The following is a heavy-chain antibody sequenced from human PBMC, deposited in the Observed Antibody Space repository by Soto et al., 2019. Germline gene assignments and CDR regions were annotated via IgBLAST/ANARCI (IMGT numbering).Heavy chain of an antibody. J-gene: IGHJ4*02. CDR3: AKDPRSWAHYEPKDY. Sequence: HPGGSLRLSCAASGFTFSTYAMNWVRQAPGKGLEWVSGISESGDSTYYADSVKGRFTIFRDNSKNTLYLEMNSLRAEDTAIYYCAKDPRSWAHYEPKDYWGQGTLVTVSS. CDR2: ISESGDST. V-gene: IGHV3-23*01. CDR1: GFTFSTYA. D-gene: IGHD3-22*01.